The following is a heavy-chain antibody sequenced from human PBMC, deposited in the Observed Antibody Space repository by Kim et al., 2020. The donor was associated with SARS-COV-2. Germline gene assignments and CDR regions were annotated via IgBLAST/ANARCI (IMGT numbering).Heavy chain of an antibody. D-gene: IGHD4-17*01. CDR3: ARFRNDYGDYLGDY. CDR1: GGSISSGGYY. Sequence: SETLSLTCTVSGGSISSGGYYWSWIRQHPGKGLEWIGYIYYSGSTYYNTSLKSRVTISVDTSKNQFSLKLSSVTAADTAVYYCARFRNDYGDYLGDYWGQGTLVTVSS. J-gene: IGHJ4*02. CDR2: IYYSGST. V-gene: IGHV4-31*03.